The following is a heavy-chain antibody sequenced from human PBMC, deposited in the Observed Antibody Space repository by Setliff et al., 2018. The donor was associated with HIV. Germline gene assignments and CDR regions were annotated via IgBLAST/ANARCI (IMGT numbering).Heavy chain of an antibody. Sequence: PSETLSLTCTVSGASVSSHSWSWIRQSPGRGLEWIGSFYVSGNTHYNPSLKSRVSFSIDTSKNQFSLRFGSLTAADTAIFYCARPIVRGLEAFDIWGQGTLVTRLL. J-gene: IGHJ3*02. CDR1: GASVSSHS. CDR3: ARPIVRGLEAFDI. V-gene: IGHV4-59*02. D-gene: IGHD3-10*01. CDR2: FYVSGNT.